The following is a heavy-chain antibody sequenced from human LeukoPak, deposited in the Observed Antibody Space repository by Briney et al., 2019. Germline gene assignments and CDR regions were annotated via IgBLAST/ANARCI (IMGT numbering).Heavy chain of an antibody. Sequence: GGSLRLSCAASGFTFSSYSMNWVRQAPGKGLEWVSSISSSSSYIYYADSAKGRFTISRDNAKNSLYLQMNSLRAEDTAVYYCARGTIAVAGTSLWDYWGQGTLVTVSS. D-gene: IGHD6-19*01. CDR1: GFTFSSYS. CDR2: ISSSSSYI. V-gene: IGHV3-21*01. CDR3: ARGTIAVAGTSLWDY. J-gene: IGHJ4*02.